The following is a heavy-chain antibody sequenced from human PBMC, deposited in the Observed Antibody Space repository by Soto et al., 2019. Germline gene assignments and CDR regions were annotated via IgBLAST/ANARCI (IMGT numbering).Heavy chain of an antibody. CDR2: ISGSGGST. Sequence: EVQLLESGGGLVQPGGSLRLSCAASGFTFSSYAMSWVRQAPGKGLEWVSAISGSGGSTYYADSVKGRFTISRDNSKNTLYLQMYSLRAEDTAVYYCAKDSYYGSGPNWFDPWGQGTLVTVSS. D-gene: IGHD3-10*01. J-gene: IGHJ5*02. CDR3: AKDSYYGSGPNWFDP. CDR1: GFTFSSYA. V-gene: IGHV3-23*01.